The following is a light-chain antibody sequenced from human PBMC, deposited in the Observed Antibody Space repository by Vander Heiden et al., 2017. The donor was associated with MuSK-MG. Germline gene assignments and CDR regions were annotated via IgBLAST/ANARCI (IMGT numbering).Light chain of an antibody. Sequence: IKMDQSPSSLSASVGDRVTITCRASQSISSYLDWYQQKPGKAPKLLIYAASNLQSGVPSRFSGSGSGTDFTLTISSLQPEDVATYYCQQSDSTPYTFGQGTKLEIK. CDR1: QSISSY. V-gene: IGKV1-39*01. J-gene: IGKJ2*01. CDR3: QQSDSTPYT. CDR2: AAS.